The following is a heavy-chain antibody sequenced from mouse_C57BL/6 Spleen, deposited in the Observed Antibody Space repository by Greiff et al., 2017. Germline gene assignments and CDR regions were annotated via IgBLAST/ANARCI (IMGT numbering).Heavy chain of an antibody. V-gene: IGHV1-64*01. CDR2: IHPNSGST. CDR3: ARRASSYYDYDGARDY. J-gene: IGHJ4*01. D-gene: IGHD2-4*01. Sequence: QVQLQQPGAELVKPGASVKLSCKASGYTFTSYWMHWVKQRPGQGLEWIGMIHPNSGSTNYNEKFKSKATLTVDKSSSTAYMQLSRLTSDDSAVYYCARRASSYYDYDGARDYWGQGTSVTVSS. CDR1: GYTFTSYW.